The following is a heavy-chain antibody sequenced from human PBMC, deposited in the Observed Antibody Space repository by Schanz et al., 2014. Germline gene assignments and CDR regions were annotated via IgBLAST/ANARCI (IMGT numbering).Heavy chain of an antibody. CDR3: TTYCDGGCAIDN. J-gene: IGHJ4*02. D-gene: IGHD6-19*01. Sequence: VQLVESGGGVVRPGGSLRLSCAASGFGFDDYAMSWVRQAPGKGLEWVSYISSSSSYTNYADSVKGRFTISRDNAKNSLYLQMSGLKTEDTAVYYCTTYCDGGCAIDNWGQGALXTVSS. CDR1: GFGFDDYA. CDR2: ISSSSSYT. V-gene: IGHV3-11*05.